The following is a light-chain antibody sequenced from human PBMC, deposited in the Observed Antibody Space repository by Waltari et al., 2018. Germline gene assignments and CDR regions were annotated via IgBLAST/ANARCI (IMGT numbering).Light chain of an antibody. CDR3: TSYTSRNTLV. Sequence: QSALTQPASVSGSPGQSITISCTGSSRDVGGYTYLSWYQQHPGKVPKVIIFDISNRPSWFSNRFSGSKSCNTASLTISGLQPEDEADYYCTSYTSRNTLVFGTGTKVTVL. CDR1: SRDVGGYTY. J-gene: IGLJ1*01. CDR2: DIS. V-gene: IGLV2-14*01.